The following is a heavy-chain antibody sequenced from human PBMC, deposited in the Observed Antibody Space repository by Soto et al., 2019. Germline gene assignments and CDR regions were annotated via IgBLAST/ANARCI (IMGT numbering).Heavy chain of an antibody. V-gene: IGHV5-51*01. CDR3: ARLNFYGDYIDF. CDR2: ICPSDSDT. CDR1: GYSFTRYW. D-gene: IGHD4-17*01. Sequence: EVQLVQSGAEVKKPGESLKISCKGSGYSFTRYWIVWVRQMPGKGLEWMGIICPSDSDTRYSPSFRGQVTISADKSITTAYLQWSSLKASDTAMYYCARLNFYGDYIDFWGQGTLVTVSS. J-gene: IGHJ4*02.